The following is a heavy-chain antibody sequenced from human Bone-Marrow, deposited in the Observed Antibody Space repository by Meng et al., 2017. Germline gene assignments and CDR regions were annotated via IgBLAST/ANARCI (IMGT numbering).Heavy chain of an antibody. D-gene: IGHD1-26*01. Sequence: VLLVGSGGGVVQPGGSLRLSCGAFGFTVSSYAMHWVRQAPGKGLGWVAVISYDGSNKYYADSVKGRFTISRDNSKNTLYLQMNSLRAEDTAVYYCARDREVGEFDYWGQGTLVTVSS. V-gene: IGHV3-30*01. CDR3: ARDREVGEFDY. CDR1: GFTVSSYA. J-gene: IGHJ4*02. CDR2: ISYDGSNK.